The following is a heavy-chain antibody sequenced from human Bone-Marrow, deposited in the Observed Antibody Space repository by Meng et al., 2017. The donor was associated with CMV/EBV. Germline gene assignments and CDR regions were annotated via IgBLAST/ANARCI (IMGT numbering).Heavy chain of an antibody. V-gene: IGHV3-23*01. Sequence: SGFTFSNSAMTWVREGPGKGLEWVSGISGSAATTYYAGSVKGRFTISRDNSKNSLYLQMNSLRVDDTAIYYCARGPPYCGGDCYSVDWGQGTLVTVSS. J-gene: IGHJ4*02. CDR3: ARGPPYCGGDCYSVD. D-gene: IGHD2-21*02. CDR2: ISGSAATT. CDR1: GFTFSNSA.